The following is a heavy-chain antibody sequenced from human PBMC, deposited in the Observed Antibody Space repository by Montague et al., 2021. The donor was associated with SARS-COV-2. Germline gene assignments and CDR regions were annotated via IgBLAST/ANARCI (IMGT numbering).Heavy chain of an antibody. CDR3: ARTSRGSRYFYGVDF. J-gene: IGHJ6*02. Sequence: SETLSLTCTVSGDSISDYYWSWIRQPPGMGLEWIGYIFRSGATNYNPPLKSRVIISLDTSKSQFSLRLSSVTAADTAIYYCARTSRGSRYFYGVDFWGQGTTVTVSS. D-gene: IGHD3-10*01. CDR2: IFRSGAT. CDR1: GDSISDYY. V-gene: IGHV4-59*01.